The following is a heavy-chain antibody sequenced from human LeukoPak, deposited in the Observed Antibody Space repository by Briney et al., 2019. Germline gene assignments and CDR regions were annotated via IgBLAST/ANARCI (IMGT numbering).Heavy chain of an antibody. CDR3: AGGRIGAAGGGGGAAI. Sequence: ASVTVSCKASGGTFSSYAISWVRQAPGQGLEWMGRIIPILGIANYAQQLQGRVTITADKSTSPAYMEPSSLRAEDAAVYCGAGGRIGAAGGGGGAAIWGQGTMVTVSS. CDR1: GGTFSSYA. D-gene: IGHD6-13*01. J-gene: IGHJ3*02. CDR2: IIPILGIA. V-gene: IGHV1-69*04.